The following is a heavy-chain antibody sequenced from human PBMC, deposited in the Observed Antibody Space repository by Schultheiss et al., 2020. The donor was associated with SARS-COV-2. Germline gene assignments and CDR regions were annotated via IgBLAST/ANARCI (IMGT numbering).Heavy chain of an antibody. CDR2: IKSDGRST. CDR1: GFTFGDYA. J-gene: IGHJ4*02. D-gene: IGHD6-19*01. V-gene: IGHV3-64D*06. CDR3: VKDLYSSGWFLLDY. Sequence: GGSLRLSCSASGFTFGDYAMNWVRQAPGKGLEWVSRIKSDGRSTSYADSVKGRFTISRDNSKNTLYLQMSSLRAEDTAVYYCVKDLYSSGWFLLDYWGQGTLVTVSS.